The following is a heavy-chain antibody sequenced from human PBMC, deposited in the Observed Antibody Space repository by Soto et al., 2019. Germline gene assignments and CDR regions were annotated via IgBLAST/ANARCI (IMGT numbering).Heavy chain of an antibody. CDR1: GGTFSSYA. Sequence: QVQLVQSGAAVKKPGSSVKVSCKASGGTFSSYAIRWVRQAPGQGLEWMGGIIPIFGTANYAQKFQGIVKSTAPESTSTGYMELSSRRSEDTAVYYCASRNVVATIWYFDYWGQGTLVAVSS. D-gene: IGHD5-12*01. V-gene: IGHV1-69*01. J-gene: IGHJ4*02. CDR3: ASRNVVATIWYFDY. CDR2: IIPIFGTA.